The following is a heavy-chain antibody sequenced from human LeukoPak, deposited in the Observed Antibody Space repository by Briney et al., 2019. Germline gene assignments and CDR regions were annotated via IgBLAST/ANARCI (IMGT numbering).Heavy chain of an antibody. Sequence: ASVKVSCKASGYTFTSYYMHWVRQAPGHGLEWMGIINPSGGSTSYAQKFQGRVTMTRDTSISTAYMELSRLRSDDAAVYYCARGKFLWELSPIDYWGQGTLVTVSS. CDR3: ARGKFLWELSPIDY. CDR2: INPSGGST. J-gene: IGHJ4*02. CDR1: GYTFTSYY. D-gene: IGHD1-26*01. V-gene: IGHV1-46*01.